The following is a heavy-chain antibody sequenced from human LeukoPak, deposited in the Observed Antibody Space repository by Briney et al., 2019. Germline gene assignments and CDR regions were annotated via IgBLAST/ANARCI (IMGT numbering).Heavy chain of an antibody. CDR1: GFTFTSYW. Sequence: GESLKISCKGSGFTFTSYWIGWVRRMPGKGLEWMGIIYPGDSDTRYSPSFQGQVTISADTSINTAYLQWSSLKASDTAMYYCARLDLEGPFDPWGQGTLVTVSS. CDR3: ARLDLEGPFDP. V-gene: IGHV5-51*01. CDR2: IYPGDSDT. J-gene: IGHJ5*02.